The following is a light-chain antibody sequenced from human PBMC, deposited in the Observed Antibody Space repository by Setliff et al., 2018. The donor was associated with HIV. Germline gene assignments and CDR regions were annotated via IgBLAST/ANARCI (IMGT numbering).Light chain of an antibody. CDR2: EVS. CDR1: SSDVGAYNY. Sequence: ALAQPASVSGSPGQSITISCTGTSSDVGAYNYVSWYQQYPGKAPKLMIYEVSNRPSGVSNRFSGSKSGNTASLTISGLQAEDEADYYCCSYTSRNTDVFGTGTKGTVL. CDR3: CSYTSRNTDV. J-gene: IGLJ1*01. V-gene: IGLV2-14*01.